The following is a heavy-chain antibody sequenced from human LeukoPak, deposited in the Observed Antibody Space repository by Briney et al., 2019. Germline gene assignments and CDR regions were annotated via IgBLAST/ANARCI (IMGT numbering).Heavy chain of an antibody. V-gene: IGHV3-15*01. Sequence: GGSLRLSCAASGFTFSNAWMSWVRQAPGKGLEWVGRIKSKIDGGTTDYAAPVKGRFTISRDDSKNTLYLQMNSLKTEDTAVYYCARVWGRFKVFGSGYYPFDYWGQGTLVTVSS. J-gene: IGHJ4*02. D-gene: IGHD3-22*01. CDR2: IKSKIDGGTT. CDR1: GFTFSNAW. CDR3: ARVWGRFKVFGSGYYPFDY.